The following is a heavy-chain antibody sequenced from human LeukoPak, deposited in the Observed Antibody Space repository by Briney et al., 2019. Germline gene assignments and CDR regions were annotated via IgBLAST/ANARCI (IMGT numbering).Heavy chain of an antibody. CDR1: GFTFSSYA. J-gene: IGHJ4*02. CDR2: ISGSGGST. V-gene: IGHV3-23*01. D-gene: IGHD3-3*02. Sequence: GSLRLSCAAPGFTFSSYAMSWVRQAPGKGLEWVSAISGSGGSTYYADSVKGRFTISRDNSKNTLYLQMNSLRAEDTAVYYCAKSSHFWSGYYDYWGQGTLVTVSS. CDR3: AKSSHFWSGYYDY.